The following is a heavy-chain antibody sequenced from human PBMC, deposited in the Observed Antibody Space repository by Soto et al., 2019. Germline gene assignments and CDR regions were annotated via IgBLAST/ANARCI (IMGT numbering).Heavy chain of an antibody. CDR2: FIAMLGTP. J-gene: IGHJ5*02. Sequence: SVKVSCKASGGTFGSQGIAWVRQAPGQGLEWMGGFIAMLGTPTYAKKVQGRATISADESLTSSYLELRSLRSEDTGIYFCARGYFDSGHGYDLWGQGTLVTVSS. D-gene: IGHD3-10*01. CDR1: GGTFGSQG. CDR3: ARGYFDSGHGYDL. V-gene: IGHV1-69*13.